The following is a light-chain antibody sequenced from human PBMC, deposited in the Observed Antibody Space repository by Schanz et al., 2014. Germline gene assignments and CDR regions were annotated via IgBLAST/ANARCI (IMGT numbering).Light chain of an antibody. CDR2: EGT. J-gene: IGLJ1*01. V-gene: IGLV2-23*01. CDR3: CAYAGSGTYV. CDR1: SSDVGSYNL. Sequence: QSALTQPASVSGSPGQSITISCTGTSSDVGSYNLVSWYQQHPGEAPKLLIYEGTKRPSGVSYRFSGSKSGNTASLTISGLQAEDEADYYCCAYAGSGTYVFGSGTKLTVL.